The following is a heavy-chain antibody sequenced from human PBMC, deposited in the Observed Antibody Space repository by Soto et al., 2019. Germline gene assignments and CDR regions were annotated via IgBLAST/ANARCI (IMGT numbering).Heavy chain of an antibody. CDR1: GFTFSSYA. J-gene: IGHJ4*02. CDR3: ARQYCGGDCYEYYFDY. CDR2: ISYDGSNK. D-gene: IGHD2-21*02. V-gene: IGHV3-30-3*01. Sequence: GGSLRLSCAASGFTFSSYAMHWVRQAPGKGLEWVAVISYDGSNKYYADSVKGRFTISRDNSKNTLYLQMNSLRAEDTAVYYCARQYCGGDCYEYYFDYWGQGTLVTVSS.